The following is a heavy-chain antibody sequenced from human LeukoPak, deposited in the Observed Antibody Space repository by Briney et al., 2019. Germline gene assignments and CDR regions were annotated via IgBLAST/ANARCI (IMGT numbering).Heavy chain of an antibody. J-gene: IGHJ6*04. V-gene: IGHV1-8*01. CDR1: GYTFGIYN. D-gene: IGHD4-11*01. CDR3: ARGGIRDSNNVNYLYMDV. Sequence: GASVKVSCKASGYTFGIYNVYWVRQATGKGLEWMGWMNPRTGFAGYAQKFQDRVNMTRNTFITTAYMELTSLRSEDTAVYFCARGGIRDSNNVNYLYMDVWGKGTTVIVSS. CDR2: MNPRTGFA.